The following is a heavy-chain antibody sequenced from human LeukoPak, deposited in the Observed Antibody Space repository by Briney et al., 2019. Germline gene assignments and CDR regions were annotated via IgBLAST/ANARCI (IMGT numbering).Heavy chain of an antibody. CDR1: GFTFSRYA. CDR3: AREGLGYDY. V-gene: IGHV3-30*04. D-gene: IGHD3-22*01. CDR2: ILHDGSNN. Sequence: GGSLRLSCAASGFTFSRYAMHWVRQAPGKGLEWVSVILHDGSNNFNADSVKGRFTISRDISQNTLYLQMNSLRVEDTALYYCAREGLGYDYWGQGTPVTAS. J-gene: IGHJ4*02.